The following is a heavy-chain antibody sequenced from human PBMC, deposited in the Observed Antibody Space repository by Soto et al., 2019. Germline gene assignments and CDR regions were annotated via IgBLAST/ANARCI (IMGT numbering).Heavy chain of an antibody. CDR3: ARGGSGWYFDY. CDR2: IYYSGST. CDR1: GGSISSYY. V-gene: IGHV4-59*01. D-gene: IGHD6-19*01. Sequence: LSLTCTVSGGSISSYYWSWIRQPPGKGLEWIGYIYYSGSTNYNPSLKSRVTISVDTSKNQFSLKLSSVTAADTAVYYCARGGSGWYFDYWGQGTLVTVSS. J-gene: IGHJ4*02.